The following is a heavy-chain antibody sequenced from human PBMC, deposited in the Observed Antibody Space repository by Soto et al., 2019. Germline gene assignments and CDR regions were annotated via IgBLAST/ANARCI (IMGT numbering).Heavy chain of an antibody. CDR3: ANLDADLLAYYCDGMDV. D-gene: IGHD3-10*01. CDR1: GFRFSDYG. Sequence: QVQLVESGGGVVQPGRSLRLSCAASGFRFSDYGIHWVRQAPGKGLEWLALISYDGSKKLYTDSVKGRFTISSDNSKNTMYLQIDRLGAEDMAVYYWANLDADLLAYYCDGMDVWGQGTTVNVSS. J-gene: IGHJ6*02. CDR2: ISYDGSKK. V-gene: IGHV3-30*18.